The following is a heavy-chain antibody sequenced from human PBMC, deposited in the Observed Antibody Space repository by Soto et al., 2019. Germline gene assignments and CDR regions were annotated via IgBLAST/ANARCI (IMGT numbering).Heavy chain of an antibody. CDR1: GGSISSYY. V-gene: IGHV4-59*01. J-gene: IGHJ5*02. D-gene: IGHD6-19*01. Sequence: PSETLSLTCTVSGGSISSYYWSWIRQPPGKGLEWIGYIYYSGSTNYNPSLKSRVTISVDTSKNQFSLKLSSVTAADTAVYYCARSRYSSGWYNWFDPWGQGTLVTVSS. CDR2: IYYSGST. CDR3: ARSRYSSGWYNWFDP.